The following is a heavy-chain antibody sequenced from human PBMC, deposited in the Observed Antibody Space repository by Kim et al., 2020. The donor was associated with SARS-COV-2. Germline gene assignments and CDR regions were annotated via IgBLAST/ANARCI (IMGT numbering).Heavy chain of an antibody. D-gene: IGHD6-13*01. V-gene: IGHV7-4-1*02. J-gene: IGHJ4*02. Sequence: ASVKVSCKASGYTFTSYAMNWVRQAPGQGLEWMGWINTNTGNPTYAQGFTGRFVFSLDTSVSTAYLQISSLKAEDTAVYYCARPGYSSSWYIENFDYWGQGTLVTVSS. CDR2: INTNTGNP. CDR3: ARPGYSSSWYIENFDY. CDR1: GYTFTSYA.